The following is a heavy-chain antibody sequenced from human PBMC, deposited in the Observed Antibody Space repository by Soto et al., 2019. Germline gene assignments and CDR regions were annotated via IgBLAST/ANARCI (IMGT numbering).Heavy chain of an antibody. V-gene: IGHV1-69*12. CDR1: GGTFSSYA. D-gene: IGHD6-6*01. CDR2: IIPIFGTA. Sequence: QVQLVQSGAEVKKPGSSVKVSCKASGGTFSSYAISWVRQAPGQGLEWMGGIIPIFGTANYAQKFQGRVTITADESTSTAYMELSSLRSEDTAGYYCARVRAARPQEYYYGMDVWGQGTTVTVSS. J-gene: IGHJ6*02. CDR3: ARVRAARPQEYYYGMDV.